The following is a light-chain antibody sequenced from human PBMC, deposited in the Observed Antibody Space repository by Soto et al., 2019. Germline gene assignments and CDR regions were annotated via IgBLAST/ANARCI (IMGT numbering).Light chain of an antibody. J-gene: IGKJ5*01. CDR2: DTS. V-gene: IGKV3-11*01. CDR1: PSIRSF. Sequence: EVVLPQSPATLSLSPGESATLSGRASPSIRSFLAWYPQKPGQVPRLLIYDTSNRATGIPARFSGSGSGTDFTLSISSLAPEDFAVYYCQHRSNWPPGVGDGKRLEIK. CDR3: QHRSNWPPG.